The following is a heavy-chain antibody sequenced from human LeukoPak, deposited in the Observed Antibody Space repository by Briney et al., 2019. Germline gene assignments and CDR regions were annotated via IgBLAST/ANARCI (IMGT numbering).Heavy chain of an antibody. D-gene: IGHD2-2*01. CDR2: ISGRSNYI. CDR3: ARGSTLGSCTSSSCHNWFDP. Sequence: GGSLRLSCAASGFTFSTFSMNWVRQAPGKGLEWVSSISGRSNYIFYADSVKGRFTISRDNAENSLYLLLNSLRVEDTAVYYCARGSTLGSCTSSSCHNWFDPWGQGTLVTVST. CDR1: GFTFSTFS. V-gene: IGHV3-21*01. J-gene: IGHJ5*02.